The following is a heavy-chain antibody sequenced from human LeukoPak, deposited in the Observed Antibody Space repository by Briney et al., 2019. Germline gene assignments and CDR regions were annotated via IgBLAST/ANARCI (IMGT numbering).Heavy chain of an antibody. D-gene: IGHD5-18*01. CDR2: INPSGGST. V-gene: IGHV1-46*03. Sequence: ASVKVSCKASGYTFTGYYMHWVRQAPGQGLEWMGWINPSGGSTSYAQKFQGRVTMTRDTSTSTVYMELSSLRSEDTAVYYCARVQTVDTAMVDYWGQGTLVTVSS. CDR1: GYTFTGYY. CDR3: ARVQTVDTAMVDY. J-gene: IGHJ4*02.